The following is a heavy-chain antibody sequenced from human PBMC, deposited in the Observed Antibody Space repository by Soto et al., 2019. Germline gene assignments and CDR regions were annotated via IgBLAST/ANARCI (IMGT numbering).Heavy chain of an antibody. CDR1: GFTFSNYA. CDR3: AKDIRSGSYTDT. CDR2: LSGGGGST. J-gene: IGHJ5*02. Sequence: EVQLLESGGSLVQPGGSLRLSCAASGFTFSNYAMSWVRQAPGKGLEWVSALSGGGGSTYYAESVKGRFTISRDNSKNTLYLQMNSLRADDTAVYYCAKDIRSGSYTDTWGQGTLVTVSS. D-gene: IGHD3-10*01. V-gene: IGHV3-23*01.